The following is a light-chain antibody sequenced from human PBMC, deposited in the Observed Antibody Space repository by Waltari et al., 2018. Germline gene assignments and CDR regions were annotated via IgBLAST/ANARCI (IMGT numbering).Light chain of an antibody. V-gene: IGKV3-11*01. J-gene: IGKJ5*01. Sequence: EIVLTQSPATLSLSPGERATLSCRASQSVSSYLAWYQQKPGQAPRLLIYDASNRATGIPARFSGRGSETEFTLTSSSLEPEDFAVYYCQQRSNWPLTFGQGTRLEIK. CDR3: QQRSNWPLT. CDR1: QSVSSY. CDR2: DAS.